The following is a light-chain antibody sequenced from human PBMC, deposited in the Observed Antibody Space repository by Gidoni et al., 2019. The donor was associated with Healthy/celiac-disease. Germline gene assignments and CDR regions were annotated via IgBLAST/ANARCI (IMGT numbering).Light chain of an antibody. CDR2: YKSDSDT. CDR3: MIWHSSAWV. J-gene: IGLJ3*02. CDR1: SGINVGTYR. V-gene: IGLV5-45*01. Sequence: QAVLTQPASPSASPGASASLTCTLRSGINVGTYRIYWYTQKPGSPPQYLLRYKSDSDTQQGSGVPGRFSGSKDASANAGILLISGLQSEAEADCYGMIWHSSAWVFGGGTKLTVL.